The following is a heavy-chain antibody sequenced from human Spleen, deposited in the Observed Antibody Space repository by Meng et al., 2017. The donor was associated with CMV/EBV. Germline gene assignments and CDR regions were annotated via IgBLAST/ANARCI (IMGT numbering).Heavy chain of an antibody. D-gene: IGHD1-7*01. J-gene: IGHJ4*02. CDR2: FSPILSTT. CDR3: ARSPNYNWNYDYFDS. Sequence: SVGTVSGSPISWVRQAPGQGLEWMGGFSPILSTTNYAQKFQGRVTITTDGSTDTVYLELSSLRSEDTAIYYCARSPNYNWNYDYFDSWGQGTLVTVSS. CDR1: VGTVSGSP. V-gene: IGHV1-69*16.